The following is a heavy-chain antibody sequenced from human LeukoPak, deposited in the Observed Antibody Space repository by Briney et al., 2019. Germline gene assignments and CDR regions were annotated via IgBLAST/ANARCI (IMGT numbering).Heavy chain of an antibody. J-gene: IGHJ3*01. Sequence: SETLSLTCTVSGGSISSYSWSWIRQPPGKGLEWIGYIYSSGRTNHNPSLKSRVTISLDTSKNQFSLRLMSVTAADRAMYYCARRYRLGRGGDALDLWGQGTMVTVSS. CDR2: IYSSGRT. CDR3: ARRYRLGRGGDALDL. D-gene: IGHD3-16*02. CDR1: GGSISSYS. V-gene: IGHV4-59*08.